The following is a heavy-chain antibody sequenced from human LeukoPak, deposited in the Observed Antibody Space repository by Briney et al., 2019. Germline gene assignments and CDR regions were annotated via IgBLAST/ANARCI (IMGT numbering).Heavy chain of an antibody. V-gene: IGHV3-30-3*01. D-gene: IGHD6-13*01. CDR3: AKDQGEYSSSWHIFDY. CDR1: GFTFRNYA. CDR2: ISFEGSNK. J-gene: IGHJ4*02. Sequence: AGGSLRLSCAASGFTFRNYAMHWVRQAPGKGLEWVAVISFEGSNKYHADSVKGRFTISGDNSENTLYLQMNSLRAEDTAVYYCAKDQGEYSSSWHIFDYWGQGTLVTVSS.